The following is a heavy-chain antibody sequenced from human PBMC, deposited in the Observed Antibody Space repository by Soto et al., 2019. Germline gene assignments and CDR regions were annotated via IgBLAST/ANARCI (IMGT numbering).Heavy chain of an antibody. J-gene: IGHJ4*02. D-gene: IGHD6-19*01. CDR3: ARDAGIPVVGRGTSFVY. CDR1: GGTFSNYA. Sequence: QVQLVQSGAEVKKPGSSVKVSCKASGGTFSNYAITWVRQAPGQGLEWMGTIIPIFASPRYAQKFQCRVTITVLASTSRSFMDLSSLRSEDTAVYYCARDAGIPVVGRGTSFVYWGQGTLVIVSS. CDR2: IIPIFASP. V-gene: IGHV1-69*18.